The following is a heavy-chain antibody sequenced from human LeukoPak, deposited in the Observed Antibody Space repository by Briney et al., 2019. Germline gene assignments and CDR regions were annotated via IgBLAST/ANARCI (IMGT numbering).Heavy chain of an antibody. J-gene: IGHJ4*02. D-gene: IGHD2-15*01. CDR1: GYTFISYD. V-gene: IGHV1-8*03. CDR3: TRGAPGAYCSGGSCPYFDY. CDR2: MNPNSGNT. Sequence: ASVKVSCKASGYTFISYDINSVRHATGQGLEWMGWMNPNSGNTGYAQKFQGRVTITRNTSISTAYMELSSLRSEDTAVYYCTRGAPGAYCSGGSCPYFDYWGQGTLVTVSS.